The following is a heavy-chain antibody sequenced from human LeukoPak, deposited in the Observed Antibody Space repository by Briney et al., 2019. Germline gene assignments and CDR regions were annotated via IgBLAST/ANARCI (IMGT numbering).Heavy chain of an antibody. Sequence: SETLSLTCTVSGGSITSYYWSWIRQPPGKGLEWIGYIYSSGSTNYNPSLKSRVTISVDTSKNQFSLKLSSVTAADTAVYYCARAGSSSWYWGIDYWGQGTLVTVSS. CDR3: ARAGSSSWYWGIDY. J-gene: IGHJ4*02. CDR1: GGSITSYY. V-gene: IGHV4-59*01. D-gene: IGHD6-13*01. CDR2: IYSSGST.